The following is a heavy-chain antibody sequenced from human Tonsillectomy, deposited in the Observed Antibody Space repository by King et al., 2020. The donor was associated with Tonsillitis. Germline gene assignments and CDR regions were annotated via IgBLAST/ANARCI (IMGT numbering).Heavy chain of an antibody. J-gene: IGHJ3*01. D-gene: IGHD1-14*01. CDR1: GFTLSSYD. Sequence: VQLVESGGGVVQPGRSLRLSCAASGFTLSSYDVHWVRQAPGKGLEWVSVFSSDGSDKYYADSVKGRFTISRDNSKNTLYLQMNSLRPEDTAVYYCARDQDEWEPLIGVYAFDLWGQGTMVTVSS. CDR2: FSSDGSDK. V-gene: IGHV3-30*01. CDR3: ARDQDEWEPLIGVYAFDL.